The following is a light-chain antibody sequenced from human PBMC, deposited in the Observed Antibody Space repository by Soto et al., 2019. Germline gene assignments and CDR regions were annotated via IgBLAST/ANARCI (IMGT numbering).Light chain of an antibody. CDR3: NSYAGSNNFVV. J-gene: IGLJ2*01. CDR2: EVN. CDR1: SSDVGGYNF. Sequence: QSVLTQPPSASGSPGQSVTISCTGTSSDVGGYNFVSWFQQNPGKAPKLMIYEVNKRPSGVPDRFSGSKSGNTASLTVSGLQAEDEADYYCNSYAGSNNFVVFGGGTKLTV. V-gene: IGLV2-8*01.